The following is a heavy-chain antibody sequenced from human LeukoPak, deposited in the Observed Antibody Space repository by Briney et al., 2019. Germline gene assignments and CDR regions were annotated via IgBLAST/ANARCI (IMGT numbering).Heavy chain of an antibody. D-gene: IGHD4-17*01. V-gene: IGHV3-69-1*01. CDR1: GFTFSDYY. Sequence: GGSLRLSCAASGFTFSDYYMNWVRQAPGKGLEWVSSISSSSTIYYADSVKGRFTISRDNAKNSLYLQMNSLRAEDTAVYYCARGRDYGDYFYAFDIWGQGTMVTVSS. CDR2: ISSSSTI. J-gene: IGHJ3*02. CDR3: ARGRDYGDYFYAFDI.